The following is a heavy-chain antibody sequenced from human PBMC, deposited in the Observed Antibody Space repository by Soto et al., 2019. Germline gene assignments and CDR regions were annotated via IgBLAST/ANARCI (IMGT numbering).Heavy chain of an antibody. J-gene: IGHJ6*02. CDR3: AVPRGAIPYGMDV. V-gene: IGHV1-69*02. CDR1: GGTFSSYT. CDR2: IIPILGIA. D-gene: IGHD3-10*01. Sequence: QVQLVQSGAEVKKPGSSVKVSCKASGGTFSSYTISWVRQAPGQGLEWMGRIIPILGIANYAQKFQGRVTITADKSTSTADMELSSLRSEDTSVYYCAVPRGAIPYGMDVWGQGTTVTVSS.